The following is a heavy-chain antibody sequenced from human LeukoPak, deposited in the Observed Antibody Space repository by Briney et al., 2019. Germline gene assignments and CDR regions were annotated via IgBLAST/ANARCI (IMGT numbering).Heavy chain of an antibody. J-gene: IGHJ6*03. V-gene: IGHV3-30*18. Sequence: GGSPRLSCAASGFTFSSYGMHWVRQAPGKGLEWVAVISYDGSNKYYADSVKGRFTISRDNSKNTLYLQMNSLRAEDTAVYYCAKGGYYMDVWGKGTTVTVSS. CDR2: ISYDGSNK. CDR3: AKGGYYMDV. CDR1: GFTFSSYG. D-gene: IGHD3-16*01.